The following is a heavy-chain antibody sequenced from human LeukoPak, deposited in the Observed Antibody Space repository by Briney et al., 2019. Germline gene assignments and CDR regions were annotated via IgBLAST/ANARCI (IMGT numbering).Heavy chain of an antibody. V-gene: IGHV1-69*05. CDR3: AGSSRDGYNRFDY. D-gene: IGHD5-24*01. J-gene: IGHJ4*02. CDR2: IIPIFGTT. CDR1: GGTFSSYA. Sequence: ASVKVSCKASGGTFSSYAISWERQAPGQGLEWMGGIIPIFGTTKYVQKFQGRVTITTDEFTSTVYMELSSLRSEDTAVYYCAGSSRDGYNRFDYWGQGTLVTVSS.